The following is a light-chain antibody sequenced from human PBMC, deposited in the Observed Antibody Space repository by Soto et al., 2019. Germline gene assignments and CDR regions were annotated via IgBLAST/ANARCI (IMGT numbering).Light chain of an antibody. CDR3: QRSYNGPFT. CDR2: DAS. J-gene: IGKJ3*01. Sequence: DIQMTQSPSTLSASVGDRAPITGRASQSISSWLAWYQQKPGKAPKLLIYDASSLETGVPSRFSGSGSGTDFTLTISSLQPEDFATYYCQRSYNGPFTFGPGTKVDIK. V-gene: IGKV1-5*01. CDR1: QSISSW.